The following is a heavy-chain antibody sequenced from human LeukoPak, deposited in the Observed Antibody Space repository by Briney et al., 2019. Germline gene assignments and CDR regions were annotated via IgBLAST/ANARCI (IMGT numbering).Heavy chain of an antibody. V-gene: IGHV1-2*06. D-gene: IGHD3-22*01. CDR2: INPSSGGT. Sequence: GASVKVSCKASGYTFTGYYMHWVRQAPGQGLEWMGRINPSSGGTNYAQKFQGRVTMTRDTSISTAYMELSRLRSDDTAVYYCARVGYYDSSGYLQHWGQGTLVTVSS. CDR1: GYTFTGYY. CDR3: ARVGYYDSSGYLQH. J-gene: IGHJ1*01.